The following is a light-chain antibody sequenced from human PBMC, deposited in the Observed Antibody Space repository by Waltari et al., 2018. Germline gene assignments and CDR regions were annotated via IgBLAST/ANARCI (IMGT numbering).Light chain of an antibody. CDR2: KAS. V-gene: IGKV1-5*03. CDR3: QQYNSYSSLT. Sequence: DIQMTQSPSTLSASVGDRVTITCRASQSISNWLAWYQQKPGKAPKLLIYKASTLESGVPSRFSGSGSGTEFTLTISSLQSDDFATYYCQQYNSYSSLTFGGGTKVEIK. J-gene: IGKJ4*01. CDR1: QSISNW.